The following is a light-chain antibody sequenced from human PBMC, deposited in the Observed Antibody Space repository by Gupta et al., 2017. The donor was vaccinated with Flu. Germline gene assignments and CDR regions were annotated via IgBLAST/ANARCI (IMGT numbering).Light chain of an antibody. CDR3: QEYGSPPECT. CDR1: QRVSNKY. CDR2: GAS. J-gene: IGKJ2*02. Sequence: EIVLTQSSGTLSLSPGERATLSCRASQRVSNKYLAWYQQKPRQPPRLLIYGASTRTAGHAAWFRGGGSGADYLITSSRLGDEDSADYYFQEYGSPPECTFGQGTKLEIK. V-gene: IGKV3-20*01.